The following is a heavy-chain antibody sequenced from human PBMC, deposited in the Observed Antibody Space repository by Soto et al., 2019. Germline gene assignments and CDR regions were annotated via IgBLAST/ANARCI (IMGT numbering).Heavy chain of an antibody. J-gene: IGHJ6*02. V-gene: IGHV1-69*12. CDR2: VIPIFGTA. CDR1: GGTFSSYA. D-gene: IGHD1-7*01. Sequence: QVQLVQSGAEVKKPGSSVKVSCKASGGTFSSYAISWVRQAPGQGLEWMGGVIPIFGTANYAQKFQGRVTITADESTSTAHKELSSMRSEDTAVYYCAGQMGVTGTYEHYYDMAVWGQGTTVTVSS. CDR3: AGQMGVTGTYEHYYDMAV.